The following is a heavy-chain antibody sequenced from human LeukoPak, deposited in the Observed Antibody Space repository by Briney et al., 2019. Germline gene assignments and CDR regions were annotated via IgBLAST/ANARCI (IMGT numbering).Heavy chain of an antibody. Sequence: GASVKVSCKASGYTFTSYGISWVRQAPGQGLEWMGWISAYNGNTNYAQKLQGRVTMTTETSTTKAYMELRSLRSDDTAVYYCARGITLDEREYFQHWGQGTLVTVSS. J-gene: IGHJ1*01. CDR1: GYTFTSYG. CDR3: ARGITLDEREYFQH. V-gene: IGHV1-18*01. D-gene: IGHD3-10*01. CDR2: ISAYNGNT.